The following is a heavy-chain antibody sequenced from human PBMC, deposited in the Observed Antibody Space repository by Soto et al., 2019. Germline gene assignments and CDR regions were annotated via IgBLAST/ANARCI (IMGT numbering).Heavy chain of an antibody. D-gene: IGHD6-13*01. V-gene: IGHV4-59*01. CDR3: ARGIAAHDDY. CDR2: IYYSGST. Sequence: SETLSLTCTVSGGSISSYYWSWIRQPPGKGLEWIGYIYYSGSTNYNPPLKSRVTISVDTSKNQFSLKLSSVTAADTAVYYCARGIAAHDDYWGQGTLVTVSS. CDR1: GGSISSYY. J-gene: IGHJ4*02.